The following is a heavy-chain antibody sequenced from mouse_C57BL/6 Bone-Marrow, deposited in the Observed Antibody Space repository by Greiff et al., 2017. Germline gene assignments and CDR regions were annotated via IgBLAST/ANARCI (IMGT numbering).Heavy chain of an antibody. CDR1: GYTFTSYW. CDR2: IHPNSGST. V-gene: IGHV1-64*01. J-gene: IGHJ1*03. D-gene: IGHD1-1*01. Sequence: QVQLQQPGAELVKPGASVKLSCKASGYTFTSYWMHWVKQRPGQGLEWIGMIHPNSGSTNYNEKFQSKATLTVDKSSSTAYMQLSSLTSEDSAVYYCARREFITTVDWYFDVWGTGTTVTVSS. CDR3: ARREFITTVDWYFDV.